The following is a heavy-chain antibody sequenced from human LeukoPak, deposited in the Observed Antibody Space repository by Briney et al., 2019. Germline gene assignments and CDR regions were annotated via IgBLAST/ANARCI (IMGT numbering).Heavy chain of an antibody. Sequence: PGRSLRLSCAASGFTFSSYGMHWVRQAPGKGLEWVAVISYDGINEYYADSVKGRFTISRDNSKNTLYLQMNSLRAEDTTVYYCARELPYYFDSSDYGGAFDIWGQGTMVTVSS. CDR3: ARELPYYFDSSDYGGAFDI. CDR2: ISYDGINE. J-gene: IGHJ3*02. V-gene: IGHV3-30*03. CDR1: GFTFSSYG. D-gene: IGHD3-22*01.